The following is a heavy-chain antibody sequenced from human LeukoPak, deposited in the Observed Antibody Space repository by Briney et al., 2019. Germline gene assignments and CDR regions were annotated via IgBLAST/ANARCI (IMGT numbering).Heavy chain of an antibody. CDR1: GFTFSDYY. J-gene: IGHJ4*02. CDR3: ARDLRYYYDSSGIRGFDY. V-gene: IGHV3-11*04. CDR2: ISSSGSTI. Sequence: GGSLRLSCAASGFTFSDYYMSWIRQAPGKGLEWVSYISSSGSTIYYADSVKGRFTISRDNAKNSLYLQMNSLRAEDTAVYYCARDLRYYYDSSGIRGFDYWGQGTLVTVSS. D-gene: IGHD3-22*01.